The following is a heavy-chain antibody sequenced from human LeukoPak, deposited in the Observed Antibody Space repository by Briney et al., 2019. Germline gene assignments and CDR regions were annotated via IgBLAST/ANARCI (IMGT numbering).Heavy chain of an antibody. J-gene: IGHJ6*02. CDR1: GGSFSSYY. CDR2: IYYSGST. D-gene: IGHD3-16*01. Sequence: PSETLSLTCAVYGGSFSSYYWSWIRQPPGKGLEWIGYIYYSGSTNYNPSLKSRVTISVDTSKNQFSLKLSSVTAADTAVYYCARVHVDSYYYYGMDVWGQGTTVTVSS. CDR3: ARVHVDSYYYYGMDV. V-gene: IGHV4-59*01.